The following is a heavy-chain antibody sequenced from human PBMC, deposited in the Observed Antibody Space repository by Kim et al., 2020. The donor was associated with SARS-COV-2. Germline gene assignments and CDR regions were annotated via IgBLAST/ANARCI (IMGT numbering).Heavy chain of an antibody. CDR1: GFTFSSYA. Sequence: GGSLRLSCAASGFTFSSYAMHWVRQAPGKGLEWVAVISYDGSNKYYADSVKGRFTISRDNSKNTLYLQMNSLRAEDTAVYYCAREGGYGDYDFDYWGQGTLVTVSS. CDR2: ISYDGSNK. CDR3: AREGGYGDYDFDY. V-gene: IGHV3-30-3*01. D-gene: IGHD4-17*01. J-gene: IGHJ4*02.